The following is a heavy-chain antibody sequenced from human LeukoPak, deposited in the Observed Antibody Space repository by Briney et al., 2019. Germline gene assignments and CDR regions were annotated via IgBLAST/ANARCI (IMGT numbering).Heavy chain of an antibody. CDR2: IYYSGGT. CDR3: ARAEPWFGDVLDY. Sequence: SETLSLTCTVSGGSISSYYWSWIRQPPGKGLEWIGYIYYSGGTNYNPSLKSRVTISVDTSKNQFSLKLSSVTAADTAVYYCARAEPWFGDVLDYWGQGTLVTVSS. D-gene: IGHD3-10*01. J-gene: IGHJ4*02. V-gene: IGHV4-59*01. CDR1: GGSISSYY.